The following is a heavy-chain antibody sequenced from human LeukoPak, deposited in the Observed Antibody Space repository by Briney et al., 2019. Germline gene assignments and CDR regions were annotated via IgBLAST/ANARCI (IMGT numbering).Heavy chain of an antibody. CDR3: ACFDYSSNPDY. J-gene: IGHJ4*02. CDR1: GYSISSGYY. Sequence: SETLSLTCTVSGYSISSGYYWGWIRQPPGKGLEWIGSIYHSGSTYYNPSLKSRVTISVDTSKNQFSLKLSSVTAADTAVYYCACFDYSSNPDYWGQGTLVTVSS. D-gene: IGHD4-11*01. V-gene: IGHV4-38-2*02. CDR2: IYHSGST.